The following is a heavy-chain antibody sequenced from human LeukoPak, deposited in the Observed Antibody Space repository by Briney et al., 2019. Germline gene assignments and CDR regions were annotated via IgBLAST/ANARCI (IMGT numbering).Heavy chain of an antibody. V-gene: IGHV3-23*01. J-gene: IGHJ4*02. CDR1: GFTFSSYA. D-gene: IGHD3-9*01. Sequence: GGSLRLSCEASGFTFSSYAMSWVRQAPGKGLEWVTAISASGDSTFYVDSVKGRFTISRDNSKNTLYLQMNSLRAEDTAVYYCAKTPDYDILTGYRSYFDYWGQGTLVAVSS. CDR2: ISASGDST. CDR3: AKTPDYDILTGYRSYFDY.